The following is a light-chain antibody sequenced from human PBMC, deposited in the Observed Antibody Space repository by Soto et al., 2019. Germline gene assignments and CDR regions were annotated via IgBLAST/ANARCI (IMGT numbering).Light chain of an antibody. Sequence: MVLTQSPGTLSLSPGERATLSCRASQSVSSSFLAWYQQKPGQAPRLLIYGASNRATGIPDRFSGSGSGTDFTLTISRLEPEDFAVYYCQQYVTSPWAFGQGTKVDI. J-gene: IGKJ1*01. CDR3: QQYVTSPWA. CDR2: GAS. CDR1: QSVSSSF. V-gene: IGKV3-20*01.